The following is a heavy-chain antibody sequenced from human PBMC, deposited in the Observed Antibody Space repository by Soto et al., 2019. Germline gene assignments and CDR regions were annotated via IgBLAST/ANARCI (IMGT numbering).Heavy chain of an antibody. V-gene: IGHV1-3*01. CDR2: INAGNGNT. CDR1: GYTFTSYA. Sequence: GASVKVSCKASGYTFTSYAMHWVRQAPGQRLEWKGWINAGNGNTKYSQKFQGRVTITRDTSASTAYMELSSLRSEDTAVYYCARVYSPDCSSTSCYIKSPKDTDYYGMDVWGQGTTVTVSS. J-gene: IGHJ6*02. D-gene: IGHD2-2*02. CDR3: ARVYSPDCSSTSCYIKSPKDTDYYGMDV.